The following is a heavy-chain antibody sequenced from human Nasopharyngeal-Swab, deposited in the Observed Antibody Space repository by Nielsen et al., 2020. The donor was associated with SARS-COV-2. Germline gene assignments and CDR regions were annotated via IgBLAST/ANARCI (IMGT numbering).Heavy chain of an antibody. CDR3: ARDLEYYDSSSYYHDAFDI. J-gene: IGHJ3*02. CDR1: GGSISSGGYY. D-gene: IGHD3-22*01. V-gene: IGHV4-31*03. Sequence: SETLSLTCTVSGGSISSGGYYWSWIRQHPGKGLEWIGYIYYSGSTYYNPSLKSRVTISVDTSKNQFSLKLSSVTAADTAVYYCARDLEYYDSSSYYHDAFDIWGQGTMVTVSS. CDR2: IYYSGST.